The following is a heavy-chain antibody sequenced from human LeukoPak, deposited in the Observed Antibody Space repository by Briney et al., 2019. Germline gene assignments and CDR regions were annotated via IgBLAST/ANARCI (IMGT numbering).Heavy chain of an antibody. D-gene: IGHD3-10*01. CDR2: ITSSSSI. J-gene: IGHJ4*02. CDR1: GFTFSSYS. V-gene: IGHV3-48*02. CDR3: ARAPLVRGVIPPFDY. Sequence: PGGPLRLSCAASGFTFSSYSMSWVRQAPGKGLEGVSYITSSSSIYYADPVKGRFTIYRDDARNSLYLQMNSLRDEDTAVYYCARAPLVRGVIPPFDYWGQGTLVTVSS.